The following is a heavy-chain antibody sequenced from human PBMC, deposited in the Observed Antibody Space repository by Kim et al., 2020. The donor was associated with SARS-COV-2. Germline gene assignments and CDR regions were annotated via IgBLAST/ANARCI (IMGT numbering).Heavy chain of an antibody. CDR1: GYSFTSYT. V-gene: IGHV1-18*01. Sequence: ASVKVSCKASGYSFTSYTITWVRQAPGQGLEGMGWISAHSGQRHYAQKVQGRVTMTIDTSTKTAYMELKTLTSDDTAVYYCARGLAPHDYWGHGALVTVS. CDR3: ARGLAPHDY. CDR2: ISAHSGQR. J-gene: IGHJ4*01.